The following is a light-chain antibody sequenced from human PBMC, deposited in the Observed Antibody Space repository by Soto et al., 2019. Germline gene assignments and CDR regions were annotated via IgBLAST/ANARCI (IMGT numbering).Light chain of an antibody. Sequence: QSALTQPASVSGSPGQSITISCTGTSSDVGGYNYVSWYQQHPGKAPKLMIYEVSNRPSGVPDRFSGSKSGNTASLTISGLQAEDEADYFCSLYTGSSTRWVFGGGTKLTVL. V-gene: IGLV2-14*01. CDR3: SLYTGSSTRWV. CDR1: SSDVGGYNY. CDR2: EVS. J-gene: IGLJ3*02.